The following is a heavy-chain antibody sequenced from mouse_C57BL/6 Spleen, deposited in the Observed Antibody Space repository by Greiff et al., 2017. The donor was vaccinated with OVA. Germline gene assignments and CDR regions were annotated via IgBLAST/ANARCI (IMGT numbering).Heavy chain of an antibody. CDR2: IYPGDGDT. J-gene: IGHJ4*01. D-gene: IGHD2-4*01. Sequence: QVQLQQSGPELVKPGASVKISCKASGYAFSSSWMNWVKQRPGKGLEWIGRIYPGDGDTNYNGKFKGKATLTADKSSSTAYMQLSSLTSEDSAVDFCARRGDYDGYYAMDYWGQGTSVTVSS. CDR1: GYAFSSSW. CDR3: ARRGDYDGYYAMDY. V-gene: IGHV1-82*01.